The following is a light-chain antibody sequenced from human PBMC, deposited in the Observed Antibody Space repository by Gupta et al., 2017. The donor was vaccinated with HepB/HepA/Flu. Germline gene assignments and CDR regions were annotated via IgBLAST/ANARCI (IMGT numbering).Light chain of an antibody. J-gene: IGLJ2*01. CDR3: QAWDSDTAV. V-gene: IGLV3-1*01. CDR1: NLGNKY. CDR2: QDT. Sequence: SYELTQPASLSVAPGRTASITCSGDNLGNKYVSWYQQKPGHSPILVIYQDTRRPSGIPERFSGSNFGNTGTLTISGTQARDEADYYCQAWDSDTAVFGGGTKLTVL.